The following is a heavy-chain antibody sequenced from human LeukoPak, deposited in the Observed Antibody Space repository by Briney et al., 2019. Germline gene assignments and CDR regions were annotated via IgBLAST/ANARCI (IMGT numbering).Heavy chain of an antibody. D-gene: IGHD1-26*01. CDR2: ISSSSSYI. V-gene: IGHV3-21*03. CDR1: GFTFSSYS. Sequence: GGSLRLSCAASGFTFSSYSMNWVRQAPGKGLEWVSSISSSSSYIYYADSVKGRFTISRDNAKNSLYLQMNSLKTEDTAVYYCTTDNLIVGANAVTFDIWGQGTMVTVPS. CDR3: TTDNLIVGANAVTFDI. J-gene: IGHJ3*02.